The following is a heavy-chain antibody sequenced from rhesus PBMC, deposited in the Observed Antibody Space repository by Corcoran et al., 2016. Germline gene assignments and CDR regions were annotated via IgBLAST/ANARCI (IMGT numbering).Heavy chain of an antibody. V-gene: IGHV4-76*01. D-gene: IGHD6-31*01. CDR3: ARDRAAAGRFDY. Sequence: QVQLQESGPGVVKPSETLSLTCAVSGGSISGGYDWSWIPQPPGKGLEWIGYIYGSRGNTNSNPSLKNRVTILKDTSKNEFALKLSSVTAADTAVYYCARDRAAAGRFDYWGQGVLVTVSS. J-gene: IGHJ4*01. CDR2: IYGSRGNT. CDR1: GGSISGGYD.